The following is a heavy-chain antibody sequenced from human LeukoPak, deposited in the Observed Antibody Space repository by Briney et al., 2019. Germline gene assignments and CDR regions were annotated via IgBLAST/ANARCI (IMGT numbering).Heavy chain of an antibody. Sequence: PSETLSLTCAVYGGSFSGYYWSWIRQPPGKGLEWIGEINHSGSTNYNPSLKSRVTISVDTSKNQFSLKLSSVTAADTAVYYCARVTYYYDSSGLTGSAFDIWGQGTMVTVSS. D-gene: IGHD3-22*01. V-gene: IGHV4-34*01. CDR1: GGSFSGYY. CDR2: INHSGST. CDR3: ARVTYYYDSSGLTGSAFDI. J-gene: IGHJ3*02.